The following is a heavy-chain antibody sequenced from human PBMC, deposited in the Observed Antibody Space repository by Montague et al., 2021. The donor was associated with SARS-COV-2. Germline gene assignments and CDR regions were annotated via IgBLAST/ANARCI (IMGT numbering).Heavy chain of an antibody. CDR2: IYYSVST. V-gene: IGHV4-39*01. Sequence: SETLSLTCTVSGGSISSSSYYWGWIRQPPGKGLEWIGSIYYSVSTYYNPSLKSRVTISVDTSKNQFSLKLSSVTAADTAVYYCARSWEQWLLWGYYFDYWGQGTLVTVSS. CDR3: ARSWEQWLLWGYYFDY. D-gene: IGHD6-19*01. J-gene: IGHJ4*02. CDR1: GGSISSSSYY.